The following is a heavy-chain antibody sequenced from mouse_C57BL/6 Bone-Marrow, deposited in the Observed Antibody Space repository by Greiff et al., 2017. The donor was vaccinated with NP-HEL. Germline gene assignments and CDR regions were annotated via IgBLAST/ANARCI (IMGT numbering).Heavy chain of an antibody. CDR3: ASEYYYGSSGRGFDY. D-gene: IGHD1-1*01. J-gene: IGHJ2*01. CDR1: GFPFSSYA. CDR2: ISDGGSYT. Sequence: EVHLVESGGGLVKPGGSLKLSCAASGFPFSSYAMSWVRQTPEKRLAWVATISDGGSYTYYPDNVKGRFTISRDNAKNNLYLQMSHLKSEDTAMYYCASEYYYGSSGRGFDYRGQGTTLTVSS. V-gene: IGHV5-4*01.